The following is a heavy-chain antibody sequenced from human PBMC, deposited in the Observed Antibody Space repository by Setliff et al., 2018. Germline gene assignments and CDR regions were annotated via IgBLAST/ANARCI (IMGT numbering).Heavy chain of an antibody. CDR3: AREDRAASSYYYYYYGMDV. J-gene: IGHJ6*02. Sequence: ASVKVSCKASGYTFTSYALHWVRQAPGQRLEWMGWINAGNGNTEYSQKFQDRVSITRDTSASTAYMELSSLRSEDTAVYYCAREDRAASSYYYYYYGMDVWGQGTTVTVSS. CDR1: GYTFTSYA. D-gene: IGHD6-13*01. CDR2: INAGNGNT. V-gene: IGHV1-3*01.